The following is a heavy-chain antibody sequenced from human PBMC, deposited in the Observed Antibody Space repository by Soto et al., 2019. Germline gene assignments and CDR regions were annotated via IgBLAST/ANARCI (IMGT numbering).Heavy chain of an antibody. CDR2: ISGSGGST. J-gene: IGHJ6*02. CDR3: ARDYDHTSYYSYGMDV. CDR1: GFTFSNYT. Sequence: PGGSLRLSCAASGFTFSNYTMSWFRQAPGKGLEWVSSISGSGGSTYYADSVTGRFTISRDNSKNTLYLQMNSLRGEDTAVYYCARDYDHTSYYSYGMDVWGQGTTVTVSS. V-gene: IGHV3-23*01. D-gene: IGHD3-3*01.